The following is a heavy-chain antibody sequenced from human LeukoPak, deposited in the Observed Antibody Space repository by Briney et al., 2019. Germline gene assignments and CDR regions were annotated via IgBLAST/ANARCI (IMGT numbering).Heavy chain of an antibody. Sequence: PSETLSLTCSVSGASLSSYYWDWLRQPPGKGLEWIGYISDTGKTDSNPSLKSRVTMSVDTSKNQFSLKLSSVTAADTAVYYCARSGYYYDSSAYYSDYWGQGTLVTVSS. D-gene: IGHD3-22*01. V-gene: IGHV4-59*12. J-gene: IGHJ4*02. CDR2: ISDTGKT. CDR3: ARSGYYYDSSAYYSDY. CDR1: GASLSSYY.